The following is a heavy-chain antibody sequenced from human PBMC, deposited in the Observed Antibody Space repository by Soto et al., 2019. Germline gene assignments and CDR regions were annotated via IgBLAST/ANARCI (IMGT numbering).Heavy chain of an antibody. V-gene: IGHV4-61*01. D-gene: IGHD6-19*01. J-gene: IGHJ5*02. CDR2: IYYSWST. CDR3: AREVAVAGTNWFDP. Sequence: QVQLQESGPGLVKPSETLSLTCTVSGGSVSSGSYYWSWIRQPPGKGLEWIGYIYYSWSTNYNPSLKSRVTISVDTSKNQFSLKLSSVTAADTAVYYCAREVAVAGTNWFDPWGQGTLVTVSS. CDR1: GGSVSSGSYY.